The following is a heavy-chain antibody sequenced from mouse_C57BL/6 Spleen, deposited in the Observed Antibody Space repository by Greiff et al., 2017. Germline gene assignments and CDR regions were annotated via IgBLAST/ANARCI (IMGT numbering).Heavy chain of an antibody. CDR3: ARGRIYYGSSYGYFDV. CDR1: GFTFSDYG. D-gene: IGHD1-1*01. CDR2: ISSGSSTI. Sequence: EVQGVESGGGLVKPGGSLKLSCAASGFTFSDYGMHWVRQAPEKGLEWVAYISSGSSTIYYADTVKGRFTISRDNAKNTLFLQMTSLRSEDTAMYYCARGRIYYGSSYGYFDVWGTGTTVTVAS. V-gene: IGHV5-17*01. J-gene: IGHJ1*03.